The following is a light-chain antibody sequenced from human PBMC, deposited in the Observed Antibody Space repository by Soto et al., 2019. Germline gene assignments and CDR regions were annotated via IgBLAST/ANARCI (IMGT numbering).Light chain of an antibody. CDR3: QQYTDWPALT. Sequence: DTVMTQSPATLSVSPGESATLSCRASQSVSSNVAWYQQKPGQAPRLLIYAASTRATGISTRFRGSGSGTEFPLTINSLQSEDFAVYYCQQYTDWPALTFGGGTKVE. CDR2: AAS. J-gene: IGKJ4*01. V-gene: IGKV3-15*01. CDR1: QSVSSN.